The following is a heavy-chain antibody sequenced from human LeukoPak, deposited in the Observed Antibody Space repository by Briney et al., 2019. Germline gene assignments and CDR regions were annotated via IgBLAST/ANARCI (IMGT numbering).Heavy chain of an antibody. CDR3: ARRFITMVRGVSRTLFDY. CDR1: GYSFTNYW. V-gene: IGHV5-51*01. Sequence: GESLKISCKGGGYSFTNYWIVWVRQMPGKGLEWMGVIYYDYSETQYSPSFQGQVTISADKSISTAYLQWSSLKASDTAMYYCARRFITMVRGVSRTLFDYWGQGTLVTVSS. D-gene: IGHD3-10*01. CDR2: IYYDYSET. J-gene: IGHJ4*02.